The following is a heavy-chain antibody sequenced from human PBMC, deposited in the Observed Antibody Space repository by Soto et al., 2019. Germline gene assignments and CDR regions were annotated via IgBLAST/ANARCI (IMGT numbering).Heavy chain of an antibody. CDR2: IIPIFGTA. Sequence: QVQLVQSGAEVKKPGSSVKVSCKASGGTFSSYAISWVRQAPGQGLEWMGGIIPIFGTANYAQKFQGRVTITADEYTSTAYMELRSLRSEDTAVYYCARDFHSVPAATYNWFDPWGQGTLVTVSS. CDR3: ARDFHSVPAATYNWFDP. D-gene: IGHD2-2*01. CDR1: GGTFSSYA. V-gene: IGHV1-69*01. J-gene: IGHJ5*02.